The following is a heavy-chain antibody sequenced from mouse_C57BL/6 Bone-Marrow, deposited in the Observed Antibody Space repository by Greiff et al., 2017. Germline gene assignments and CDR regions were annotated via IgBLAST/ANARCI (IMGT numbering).Heavy chain of an antibody. CDR2: ISSGSSII. D-gene: IGHD1-1*01. Sequence: EVMLVESGGGLVKPGGSLKLSCAASGFTFSDYGMHWVRQAPEKGLEWVAYISSGSSIIYYADTVKGRFTLSRDNAKSTLFLQMTSLRSEDTAMCYSVRIGSSPYWYFAIWDTGTTVTVSS. CDR3: VRIGSSPYWYFAI. J-gene: IGHJ1*03. CDR1: GFTFSDYG. V-gene: IGHV5-17*01.